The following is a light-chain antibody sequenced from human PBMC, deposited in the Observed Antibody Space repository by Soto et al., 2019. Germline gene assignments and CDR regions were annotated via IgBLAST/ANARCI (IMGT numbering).Light chain of an antibody. Sequence: EIVLTQSPGTLSLSPGERATLSCRTSQSVSRNYLAWYQQKPGQAPRLFIYGASSRAAGNPDRFSGFGSGTDFTLTISRLEPDDFAVYYCQQYESSPWTFGQGTKVEV. V-gene: IGKV3-20*01. CDR1: QSVSRNY. CDR3: QQYESSPWT. CDR2: GAS. J-gene: IGKJ1*01.